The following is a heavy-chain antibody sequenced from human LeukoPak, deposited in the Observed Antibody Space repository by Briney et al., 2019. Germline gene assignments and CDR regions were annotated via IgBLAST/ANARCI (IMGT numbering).Heavy chain of an antibody. Sequence: SETLSLPCTVSGGSISSSYCSWIRQPPGKGLEWIGYIYHSESTNYNPSLKSRVTIAVDTSKNQFSLKLSSVTAADTAVYYCARQAGGTSGPFDYWGQGTLVTVSS. V-gene: IGHV4-59*08. D-gene: IGHD4-23*01. CDR1: GGSISSSY. CDR3: ARQAGGTSGPFDY. J-gene: IGHJ4*02. CDR2: IYHSEST.